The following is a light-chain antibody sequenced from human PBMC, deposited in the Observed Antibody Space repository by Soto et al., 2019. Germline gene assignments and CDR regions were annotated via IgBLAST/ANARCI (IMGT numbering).Light chain of an antibody. CDR1: QSVSSN. CDR3: HQYNNWPSYT. Sequence: EIVMTQPPATLSVSQGERATLSCRASQSVSSNLAWYQQKPGQAPRLLIYGASTRATGIPARFSGSGSGTEFTLTVSSQQSEDFAVYYCHQYNNWPSYTVGQGTKLEIK. J-gene: IGKJ2*01. CDR2: GAS. V-gene: IGKV3-15*01.